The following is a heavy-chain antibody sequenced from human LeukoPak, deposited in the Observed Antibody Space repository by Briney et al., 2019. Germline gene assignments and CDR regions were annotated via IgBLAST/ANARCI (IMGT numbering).Heavy chain of an antibody. CDR3: ARADIAARRVWFDP. V-gene: IGHV3-21*01. D-gene: IGHD6-6*01. J-gene: IGHJ5*02. CDR1: GFTFSSYS. CDR2: ISSGSSYI. Sequence: GGSLRLSCAASGFTFSSYSMNWVRQAPGKGLEWVSSISSGSSYIYYADSVKGRFTISRDNGKNSLYLQMNSLRAEDTAVYYCARADIAARRVWFDPWGQGTLVTVSS.